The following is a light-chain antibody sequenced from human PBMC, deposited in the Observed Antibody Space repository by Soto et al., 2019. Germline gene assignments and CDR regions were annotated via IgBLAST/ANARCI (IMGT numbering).Light chain of an antibody. Sequence: EVVMTQSPATLSVSPGERATLSCRASQSVSSSYLAWYQQKPGQAPRIIIFGASGRATGIPDRFSGSGSGTDFTLTISRLEPEDFAVYYCQQYGSLSWTFGQGTKV. CDR1: QSVSSSY. CDR3: QQYGSLSWT. J-gene: IGKJ1*01. V-gene: IGKV3-20*01. CDR2: GAS.